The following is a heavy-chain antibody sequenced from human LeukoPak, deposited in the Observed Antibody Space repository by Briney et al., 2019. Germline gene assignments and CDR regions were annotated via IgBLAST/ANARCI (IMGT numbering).Heavy chain of an antibody. V-gene: IGHV1-18*01. CDR2: INPFNGNT. D-gene: IGHD6-19*01. Sequence: ASVKVSCKASGYTFTRYAISWVRQAPGQGLEWMGWINPFNGNTNDAERFQGRVIMTTDTPTRTAYMELRSLRSDDTAVYYCARDYTSAEWLGFAFDVWGQGTMISVSS. CDR1: GYTFTRYA. CDR3: ARDYTSAEWLGFAFDV. J-gene: IGHJ3*01.